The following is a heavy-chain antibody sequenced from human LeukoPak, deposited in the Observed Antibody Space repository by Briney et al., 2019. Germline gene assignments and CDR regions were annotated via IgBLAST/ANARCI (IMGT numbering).Heavy chain of an antibody. D-gene: IGHD1-26*01. J-gene: IGHJ4*02. CDR1: GYTFTSYS. CDR3: ARALYSTSGSYYGGYYFDC. V-gene: IGHV1-18*01. Sequence: GASVKVSCKASGYTFTSYSINWVRQAPGQGLEWMGWISAYNGNTNYAQNLQGRVTMTTDTSTSTAYMELRSLRSDDTAVYFCARALYSTSGSYYGGYYFDCWGQGTLVTVSS. CDR2: ISAYNGNT.